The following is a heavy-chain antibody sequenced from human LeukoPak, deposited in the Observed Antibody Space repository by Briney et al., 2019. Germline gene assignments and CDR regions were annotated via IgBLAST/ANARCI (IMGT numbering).Heavy chain of an antibody. V-gene: IGHV1-18*01. CDR3: ARGGGGWYFDL. J-gene: IGHJ2*01. Sequence: GASVKVSCKASGYTFTNYDISWARQAPGQRLEWMGWINPYDGNTNYAQNLQGRVTMTTDTSTGTAYMELRSLRSDDTAVYYCARGGGGWYFDLWGRGTLVAVSS. CDR2: INPYDGNT. D-gene: IGHD3-16*01. CDR1: GYTFTNYD.